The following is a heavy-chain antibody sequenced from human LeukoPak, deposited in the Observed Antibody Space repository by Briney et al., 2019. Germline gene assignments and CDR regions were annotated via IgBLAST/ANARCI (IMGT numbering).Heavy chain of an antibody. V-gene: IGHV4-39*01. CDR1: GGSISSTSYY. CDR2: IYYTGST. J-gene: IGHJ4*02. CDR3: ARQTGVGLFILP. D-gene: IGHD3-3*01. Sequence: SETLSLTCTVSGGSISSTSYYWGWIRQPPGKGLEWIGSIYYTGSTYYNPSLKSRVTISVDTSKNQFSLKLTSVTAADTAVYYCARQTGVGLFILPGGRGTLVTVSS.